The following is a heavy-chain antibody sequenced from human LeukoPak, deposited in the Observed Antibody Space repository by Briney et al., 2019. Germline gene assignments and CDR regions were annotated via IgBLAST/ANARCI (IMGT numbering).Heavy chain of an antibody. V-gene: IGHV3-23*01. D-gene: IGHD1-26*01. CDR1: GFTFGSYA. J-gene: IGHJ4*02. CDR3: AKELVGSYVESRGDY. Sequence: PGGSLRLSSAASGFTFGSYAMSWVRQAPGKGLEWVSAISGSGGSTYYADSVKGRFTISRDNSKNTLYLQMNSLRAEDTAVYYCAKELVGSYVESRGDYWGQGTLVTVSS. CDR2: ISGSGGST.